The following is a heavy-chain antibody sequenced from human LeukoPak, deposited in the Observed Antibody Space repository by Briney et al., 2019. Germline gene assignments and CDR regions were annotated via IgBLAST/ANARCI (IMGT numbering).Heavy chain of an antibody. V-gene: IGHV3-48*03. Sequence: GGSLRLSCAASGFTFSSYEMNWVRQAPGKGLEWVSYISSSGSTIYYADSVEGRFTISRDNAKNSLYLQMNSLRAEDTAVYYCARASRIGAFDIWGQGTMVTVSS. CDR1: GFTFSSYE. J-gene: IGHJ3*02. D-gene: IGHD3-16*01. CDR2: ISSSGSTI. CDR3: ARASRIGAFDI.